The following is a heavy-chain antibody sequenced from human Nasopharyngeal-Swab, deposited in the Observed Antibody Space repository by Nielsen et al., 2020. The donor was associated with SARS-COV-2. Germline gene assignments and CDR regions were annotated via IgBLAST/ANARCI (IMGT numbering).Heavy chain of an antibody. Sequence: GESLKISCAASGFTFSSYSMNWVRQAPGKGLQWVSYISTSSSTIYYADSVKGRFAISRDNAKNSLYLQMNSLRAEDTAVYYCARDGSSGWFGSHAGPDWFDPWGQGTLVTVSS. CDR2: ISTSSSTI. CDR1: GFTFSSYS. D-gene: IGHD6-19*01. J-gene: IGHJ5*02. CDR3: ARDGSSGWFGSHAGPDWFDP. V-gene: IGHV3-48*01.